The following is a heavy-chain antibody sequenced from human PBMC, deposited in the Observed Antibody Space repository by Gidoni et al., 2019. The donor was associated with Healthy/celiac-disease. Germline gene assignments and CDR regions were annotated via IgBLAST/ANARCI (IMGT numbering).Heavy chain of an antibody. CDR2: ISYDGSNK. J-gene: IGHJ4*02. CDR3: AKFGMTYYDSSLDY. V-gene: IGHV3-30*18. D-gene: IGHD3-22*01. CDR1: GFTVSSYG. Sequence: QVQLVESGGGVVQPGRSLRLSCAASGFTVSSYGMHWVRQAPGKGLEWLAVISYDGSNKYYADSVKGRFTISRDNSKNTLYLQMNSLRAEDTAVYYCAKFGMTYYDSSLDYWGQGTLVTVSS.